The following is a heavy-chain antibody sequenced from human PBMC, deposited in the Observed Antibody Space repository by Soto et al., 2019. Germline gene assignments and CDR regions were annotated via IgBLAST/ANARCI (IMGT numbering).Heavy chain of an antibody. CDR2: IYYSGST. CDR1: GGSISSGDYY. D-gene: IGHD2-15*01. J-gene: IGHJ5*02. Sequence: SETLSLTCTVSGGSISSGDYYWSWIRQPPGKGLEWIGYIYYSGSTYYNPSLKSRVTISVDTSKNQFSLKLSSVTAADTAVYYCAREYCSGGSCYWFDPWGQGTLVTVSS. CDR3: AREYCSGGSCYWFDP. V-gene: IGHV4-30-4*01.